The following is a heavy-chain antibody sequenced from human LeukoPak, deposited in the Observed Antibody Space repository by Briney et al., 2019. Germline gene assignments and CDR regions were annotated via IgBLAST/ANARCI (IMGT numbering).Heavy chain of an antibody. V-gene: IGHV4-39*01. CDR3: ARQIAVAGVTVDFDY. D-gene: IGHD6-19*01. J-gene: IGHJ4*02. CDR2: IYYSGST. CDR1: GGSISSSSYY. Sequence: SETLSLTCTVSGGSISSSSYYWGWIRQPPGKGLEWIGSIYYSGSTYYNPSLKSRVTISVDTSKNQFSLKLGSVTAADTAVYYCARQIAVAGVTVDFDYWGQGTLVTVSS.